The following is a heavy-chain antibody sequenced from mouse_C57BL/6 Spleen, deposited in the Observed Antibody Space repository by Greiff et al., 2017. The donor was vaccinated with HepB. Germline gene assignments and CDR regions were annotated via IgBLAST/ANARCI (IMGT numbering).Heavy chain of an antibody. CDR1: GYSITSGYY. D-gene: IGHD1-1*01. CDR3: AREDYGSSDAMDY. Sequence: EVQLQESGPGLVKPSQSLSLTCSVTGYSITSGYYWNWIRQFPGNKLEWMGYISYDGSNNYNPSLKNRISITRDTSKNQFFLKLNSVTTEDTATYNCAREDYGSSDAMDYWGQGTSVTVSS. J-gene: IGHJ4*01. V-gene: IGHV3-6*01. CDR2: ISYDGSN.